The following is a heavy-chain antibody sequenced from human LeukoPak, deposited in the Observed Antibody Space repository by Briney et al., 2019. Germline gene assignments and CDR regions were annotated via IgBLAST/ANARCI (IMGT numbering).Heavy chain of an antibody. V-gene: IGHV3-30-3*01. Sequence: PGRSLRLSCAASGFTFSSYAMHWVRQAPGKGLEWVAVISYGGSNKYYADSVKGRFTISRDNSKNTLYLQMNSLRAEDTAVYYCARGLDYGGNYYDYWGQGTLVTVSS. CDR1: GFTFSSYA. CDR3: ARGLDYGGNYYDY. D-gene: IGHD4-17*01. J-gene: IGHJ4*02. CDR2: ISYGGSNK.